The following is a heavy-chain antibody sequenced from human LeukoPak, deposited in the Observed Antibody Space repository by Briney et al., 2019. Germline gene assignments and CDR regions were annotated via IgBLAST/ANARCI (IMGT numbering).Heavy chain of an antibody. D-gene: IGHD4-17*01. Sequence: GGSLRLSCAASGFTFSNYGMHWVRQAPGKGLDWVAFIHYGGSNKYYADSVKGRFTISRDDSKNTLYLQMNSLRAEDTAVYYCAKAASKRTDYGDYAFYYYMDVWGKGTTVTISS. CDR3: AKAASKRTDYGDYAFYYYMDV. J-gene: IGHJ6*03. V-gene: IGHV3-30*02. CDR1: GFTFSNYG. CDR2: IHYGGSNK.